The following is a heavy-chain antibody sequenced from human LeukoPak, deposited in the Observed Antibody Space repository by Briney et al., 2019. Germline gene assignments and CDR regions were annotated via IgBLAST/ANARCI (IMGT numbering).Heavy chain of an antibody. D-gene: IGHD5/OR15-5a*01. V-gene: IGHV1-18*01. CDR3: ARVRGIVSNYMDV. CDR1: GYTFTNYG. CDR2: ISAYTGDT. Sequence: ASVKVSCKASGYTFTNYGITWVRQAPGQGLEWMGWISAYTGDTNYAQKFQGRVTMTTDTSTTTAYMELRSLRSDDTAVYYCARVRGIVSNYMDVWGKGTTVTISS. J-gene: IGHJ6*03.